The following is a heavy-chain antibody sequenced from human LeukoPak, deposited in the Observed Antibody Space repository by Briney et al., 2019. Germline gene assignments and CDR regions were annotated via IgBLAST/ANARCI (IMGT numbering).Heavy chain of an antibody. CDR1: GFTFSSYA. V-gene: IGHV3-23*01. CDR3: AKVSAPIAAAGTFDP. CDR2: ISGSGGST. J-gene: IGHJ5*02. Sequence: GGSLRLSCAASGFTFSSYAMSWVRQAPGKGLEWVSAISGSGGSTYYADSVKGRSTISRDNSKNTLYLQMNSLGAEDTAVYYCAKVSAPIAAAGTFDPWGQGTLVTVSS. D-gene: IGHD6-13*01.